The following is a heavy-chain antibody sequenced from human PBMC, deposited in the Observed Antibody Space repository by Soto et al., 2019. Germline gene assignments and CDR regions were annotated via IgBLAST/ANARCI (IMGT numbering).Heavy chain of an antibody. CDR3: ARRALDV. CDR1: GYTFTSHD. CDR2: INPNSGDT. V-gene: IGHV1-8*02. Sequence: QVQLVQSGAEVKKPGASVKVSCKASGYTFTSHDINWVRQATGQGLEWMGWINPNSGDTGYAQKFQGRVTMTRNTSISTAYMELSSVTYGETAVYFCARRALDVWGQGTTVTVSS. J-gene: IGHJ6*02.